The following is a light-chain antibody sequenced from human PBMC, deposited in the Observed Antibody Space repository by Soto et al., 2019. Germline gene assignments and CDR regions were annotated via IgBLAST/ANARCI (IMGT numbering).Light chain of an antibody. CDR1: QSVSSSY. CDR2: GAS. Sequence: IVLTQSPGTLSLSPGERATLSCRASQSVSSSYLAWYQQKPGQAPRLLIYGASSRATGIPDRFSGSGSGTDFTLTISRLEPEDLAVYYCQQYGSSPTYTFGQGTKLEIK. V-gene: IGKV3-20*01. J-gene: IGKJ2*01. CDR3: QQYGSSPTYT.